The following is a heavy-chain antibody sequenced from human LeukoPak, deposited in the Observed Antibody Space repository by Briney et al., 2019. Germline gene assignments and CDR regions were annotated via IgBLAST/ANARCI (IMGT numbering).Heavy chain of an antibody. J-gene: IGHJ4*02. V-gene: IGHV3-7*01. CDR2: IKKGGSES. D-gene: IGHD6-19*01. Sequence: PGGSLRLSCAASGFTFNTYCMSWVRRPPGKGLEWLAYIKKGGSESYYAHSVKGRFTILRDNAKNSHYLPMDSLAAEDTAVYYCARKTVAVASKFDYWGQGTLVTVSS. CDR1: GFTFNTYC. CDR3: ARKTVAVASKFDY.